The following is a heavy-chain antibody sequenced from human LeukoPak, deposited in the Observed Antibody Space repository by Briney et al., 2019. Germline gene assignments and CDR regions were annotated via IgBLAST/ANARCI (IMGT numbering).Heavy chain of an antibody. CDR1: GFTFSSYT. CDR3: VDDSSGYYAY. D-gene: IGHD3-22*01. J-gene: IGHJ4*02. CDR2: ISSSSSYI. V-gene: IGHV3-21*01. Sequence: GGSLRLSCAASGFTFSSYTMNWVRQAPGKGLEWVSSISSSSSYIYYADSVKGQFTISRDNAKNSLYLQMNSLRAEDTAVYYCVDDSSGYYAYWGQGTLVTVSS.